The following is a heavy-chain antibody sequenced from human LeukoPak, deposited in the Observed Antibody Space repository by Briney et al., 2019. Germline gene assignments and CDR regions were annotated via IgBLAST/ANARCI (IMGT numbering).Heavy chain of an antibody. CDR3: AKALRHSSGWYDGYFDY. D-gene: IGHD6-19*01. J-gene: IGHJ4*02. CDR2: MKQDGSEI. Sequence: PGGSLRLSCAASRFTFSNYWMSWVRQAPGKGLEWVANMKQDGSEINYVDSVKGRITISRDNAKNSLYLQMNSLRAEDTALYYCAKALRHSSGWYDGYFDYWGQGTLVTVSS. CDR1: RFTFSNYW. V-gene: IGHV3-7*03.